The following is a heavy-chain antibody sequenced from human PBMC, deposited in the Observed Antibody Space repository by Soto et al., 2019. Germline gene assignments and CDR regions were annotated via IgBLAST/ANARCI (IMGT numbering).Heavy chain of an antibody. Sequence: SETLSLTCTVSGGSISSGGYYWSWIRQHPGKGLEWIGYIYYSGSTYYNPSLKSRVTISVDTSKNQFSLKLSSVTAADTAVYYCARATRGYCSSTSCYGNWFDPWGQGTLVTVSS. CDR3: ARATRGYCSSTSCYGNWFDP. D-gene: IGHD2-2*01. J-gene: IGHJ5*02. V-gene: IGHV4-31*03. CDR2: IYYSGST. CDR1: GGSISSGGYY.